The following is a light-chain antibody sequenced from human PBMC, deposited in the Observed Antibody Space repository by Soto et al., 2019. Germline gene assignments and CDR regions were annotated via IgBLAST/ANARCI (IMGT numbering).Light chain of an antibody. CDR2: DAS. CDR1: QDISNY. J-gene: IGKJ5*01. V-gene: IGKV1-33*01. CDR3: QQYDNLPIT. Sequence: DIQMTQSPSSLSASVGDRVTITCQASQDISNYLNWYQQKPGKAPQLLIYDASNLETGVPSRFSGSVSGTDFTFTISSLQPEDIATYYCQQYDNLPITCGQGTRLEIK.